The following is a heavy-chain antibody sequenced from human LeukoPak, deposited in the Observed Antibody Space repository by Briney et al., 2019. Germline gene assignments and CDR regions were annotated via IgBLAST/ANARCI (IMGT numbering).Heavy chain of an antibody. CDR3: AKIAAMAGIGWGDFDY. CDR2: INPNSGDT. CDR1: GYTFASYD. V-gene: IGHV1-2*02. J-gene: IGHJ4*02. D-gene: IGHD6-19*01. Sequence: GASVKVSCKASGYTFASYDINWVRQAPGQGLEWMGWINPNSGDTNYAQKFQGRVTLTRDTSINTAYMELSRLRSDDTAVYYCAKIAAMAGIGWGDFDYWGQGALVTVSS.